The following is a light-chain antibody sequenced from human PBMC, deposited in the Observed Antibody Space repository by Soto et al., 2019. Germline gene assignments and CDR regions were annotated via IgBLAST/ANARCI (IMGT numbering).Light chain of an antibody. CDR2: GAS. CDR3: QQYGDCPST. Sequence: EIVLTQSPGTLSLSPGERVTLSCRASQSVSNYLAWYQQKPGQAPRPLIYGASSRATGIPDRFSGSGSGTDFTLTINRLEPEDFAVYYCQQYGDCPSTFGQGTKVDFK. J-gene: IGKJ1*01. CDR1: QSVSNY. V-gene: IGKV3-20*01.